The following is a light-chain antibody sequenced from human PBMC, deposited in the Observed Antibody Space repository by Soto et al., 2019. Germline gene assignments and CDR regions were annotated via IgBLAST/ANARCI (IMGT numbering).Light chain of an antibody. Sequence: EVVMTQSPATLSVSPGERATLSCRASETVATNLAWYQQKPGQAPRLLISGASTRAAGISDRFRGSGSGTEFPLTISILRSEASAIYYCQQYFEWPPMTFGQGTKVEI. V-gene: IGKV3-15*01. CDR2: GAS. J-gene: IGKJ1*01. CDR1: ETVATN. CDR3: QQYFEWPPMT.